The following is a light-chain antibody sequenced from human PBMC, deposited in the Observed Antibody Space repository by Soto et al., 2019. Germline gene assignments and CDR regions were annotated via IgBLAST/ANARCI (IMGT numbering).Light chain of an antibody. CDR2: DTS. J-gene: IGKJ3*01. CDR1: QSVSSY. V-gene: IGKV3-11*01. CDR3: QQRSNWPPIFT. Sequence: EIVLTQSPATLSLSPGERATLSCRASQSVSSYLAWFQQKPGQAPRLLIYDTSNRATGIPARFSGSGSGTDFTLTISSLEPEDFAVHYCQQRSNWPPIFTFGPGTKVEIK.